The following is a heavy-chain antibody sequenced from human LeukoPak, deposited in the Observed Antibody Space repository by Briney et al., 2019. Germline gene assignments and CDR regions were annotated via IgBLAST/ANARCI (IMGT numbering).Heavy chain of an antibody. D-gene: IGHD4/OR15-4a*01. Sequence: QTGGSLRLSCAASGFTFSNYGMHWVRQAPGKGLEWVAVIWYDGSNKYYADSVKSRFTISRDNSKNTLFLQMNSLRAEDTAMYYCARGVGRMVVTLDYWGQGTLVTVSS. V-gene: IGHV3-33*01. J-gene: IGHJ4*02. CDR1: GFTFSNYG. CDR3: ARGVGRMVVTLDY. CDR2: IWYDGSNK.